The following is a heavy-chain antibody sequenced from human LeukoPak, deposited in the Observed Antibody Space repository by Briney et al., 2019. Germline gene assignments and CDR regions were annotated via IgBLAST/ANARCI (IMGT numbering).Heavy chain of an antibody. CDR3: ARYTHAFDI. Sequence: GGSLRLSCAASGFTFSRYGMHWVRQAPGKGLEWVAVISYDGGNKYYADSVKGRFTISRDNSKNTLYLQMNSLRAEDTAVYYCARYTHAFDIWGQGTMVTVSS. V-gene: IGHV3-30*03. CDR1: GFTFSRYG. D-gene: IGHD2-2*02. J-gene: IGHJ3*02. CDR2: ISYDGGNK.